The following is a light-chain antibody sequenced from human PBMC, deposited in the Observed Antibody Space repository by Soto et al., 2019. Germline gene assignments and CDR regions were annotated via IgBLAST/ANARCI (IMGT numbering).Light chain of an antibody. CDR2: GAS. J-gene: IGKJ4*01. Sequence: DIQMTQSPSTLSASVGDRVTITCRASHSISSWLAWYQQKPGKVPKLLIFGASSLDSGVPSRFSGSGSGTEFTLTISSLQPDDFATYYCQQYNGDSGVTFGGGTKVEIK. CDR1: HSISSW. CDR3: QQYNGDSGVT. V-gene: IGKV1-5*03.